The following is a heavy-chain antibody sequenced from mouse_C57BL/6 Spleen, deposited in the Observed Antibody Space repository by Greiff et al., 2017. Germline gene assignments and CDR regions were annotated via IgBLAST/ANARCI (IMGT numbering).Heavy chain of an antibody. J-gene: IGHJ4*01. V-gene: IGHV1-4*01. Sequence: QVQLKEPGAELARPGASVKMSCKASGYTFTSYTMHWVKQRPGQGLEWIGYINPSSGYTKYNQKFKDKATLTADKSSSTAYMQLSSLTSEDSAVYYCARHGSSYDYAMDYWGQGTSVTVSS. CDR1: GYTFTSYT. CDR2: INPSSGYT. CDR3: ARHGSSYDYAMDY. D-gene: IGHD1-1*01.